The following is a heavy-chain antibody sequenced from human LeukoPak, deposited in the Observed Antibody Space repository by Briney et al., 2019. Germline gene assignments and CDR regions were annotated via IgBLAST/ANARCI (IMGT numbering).Heavy chain of an antibody. CDR2: INPNSGGT. CDR1: GYTFTGYY. Sequence: ASVKVSCKASGYTFTGYYVHWLRQAPGQGLTWMGWINPNSGGTDYAQQYQGRVTLTRDTSISTAYMGLSSLTSDDSAVYYCARAFINSGFDYWGQGTLVTVSS. V-gene: IGHV1-2*02. CDR3: ARAFINSGFDY. D-gene: IGHD3-10*01. J-gene: IGHJ4*02.